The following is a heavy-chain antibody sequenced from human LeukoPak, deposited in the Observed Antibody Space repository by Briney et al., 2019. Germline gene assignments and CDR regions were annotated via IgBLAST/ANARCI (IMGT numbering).Heavy chain of an antibody. CDR3: ARAGYYGSGSYPKTYYFDY. CDR1: GGSISSYY. J-gene: IGHJ4*02. Sequence: SETLSLTCTVSGGSISSYYWSWIRQPPGKGLEWIGYIYYSGSTNYNPSLKSRVTISVDTSKNQSSLKLSSVTAADTAVYYCARAGYYGSGSYPKTYYFDYWGQGTLVTVSS. D-gene: IGHD3-10*01. V-gene: IGHV4-59*01. CDR2: IYYSGST.